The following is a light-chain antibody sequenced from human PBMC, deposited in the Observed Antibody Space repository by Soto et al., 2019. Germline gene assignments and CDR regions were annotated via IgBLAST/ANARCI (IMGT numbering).Light chain of an antibody. CDR3: QQFNNYPLT. V-gene: IGKV1D-13*01. J-gene: IGKJ4*01. CDR2: DAS. CDR1: QDINYS. Sequence: AIQLTQSPSSLSASVGDSITITCRASQDINYSLAWYQQKPGKAPNLLIYDASGLESGVPPRFSGGGSGTDFTLTITNLQPEDFATYYCQQFNNYPLTVGGGTKVDIK.